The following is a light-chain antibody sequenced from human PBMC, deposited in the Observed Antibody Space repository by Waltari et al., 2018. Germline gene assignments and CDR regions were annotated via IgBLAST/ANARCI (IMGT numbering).Light chain of an antibody. CDR2: DVT. CDR1: SDDIGTYSF. V-gene: IGLV2-14*03. CDR3: SSYTSSGTRV. Sequence: QPPLTQPASVSGSVGQSITISCTAPSDDIGTYSFVSWYQQYPGKAPKLIIYDVTDRPSGISHRFSGSKSGNTASLIISGLQDEDEADYHCSSYTSSGTRVFGTGTTVTVL. J-gene: IGLJ1*01.